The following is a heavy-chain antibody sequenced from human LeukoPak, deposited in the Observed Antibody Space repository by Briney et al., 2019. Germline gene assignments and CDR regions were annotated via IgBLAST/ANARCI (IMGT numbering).Heavy chain of an antibody. CDR3: ARVGVAGYFDY. D-gene: IGHD6-19*01. CDR1: GGSITSGDYY. CDR2: IYYSGTT. Sequence: SETLSLTCTVSGGSITSGDYYWSWVRLPPGKGLEWIGYIYYSGTTYYNPSLKSRVTISVDTSKNQFSLKLSSVTAADTAVYYCARVGVAGYFDYWGQGTLVTVSS. J-gene: IGHJ4*02. V-gene: IGHV4-30-4*01.